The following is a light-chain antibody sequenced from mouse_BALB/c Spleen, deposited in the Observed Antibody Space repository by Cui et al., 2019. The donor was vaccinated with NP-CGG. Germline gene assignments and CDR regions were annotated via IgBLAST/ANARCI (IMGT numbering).Light chain of an antibody. CDR1: TGAVTTSNY. V-gene: IGLV1*01. CDR2: GTN. CDR3: ALWYSNHWV. J-gene: IGLJ1*01. Sequence: QACVTQESALTTSPGETVTLTCRSSTGAVTTSNYANWVQEKPDHLSTGLIGGTNNRPPGVPARFSGSLIGDKAALTITGAQTEDEAIYFCALWYSNHWVFGGGTKLTVL.